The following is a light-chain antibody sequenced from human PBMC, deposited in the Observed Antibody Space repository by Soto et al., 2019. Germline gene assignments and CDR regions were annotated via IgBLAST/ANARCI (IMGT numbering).Light chain of an antibody. Sequence: DIQMTQSPAAVSSSVGDRVTITCRASQSISSWLAWYQQKPGKAPKLLIYKASSLESGVPSRFSGSGSGTEFTLTISSLQPDDFATYYCQQYNSYPLTFGQGTKVDIK. CDR2: KAS. V-gene: IGKV1-5*03. CDR1: QSISSW. J-gene: IGKJ4*01. CDR3: QQYNSYPLT.